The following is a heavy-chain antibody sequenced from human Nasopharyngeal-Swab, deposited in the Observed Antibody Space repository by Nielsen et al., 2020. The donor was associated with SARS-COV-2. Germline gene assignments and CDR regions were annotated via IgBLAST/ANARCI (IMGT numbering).Heavy chain of an antibody. V-gene: IGHV3-33*06. CDR2: IWYDGSNK. D-gene: IGHD2-2*02. J-gene: IGHJ4*02. CDR3: AKDFAAAIPGLIGY. Sequence: VRQMPGKGLEWVAVIWYDGSNKYYADSVKGRFTISRDNSKNTLYLQMNSLRAEDTAVYYCAKDFAAAIPGLIGYWGQGTLVTVSS.